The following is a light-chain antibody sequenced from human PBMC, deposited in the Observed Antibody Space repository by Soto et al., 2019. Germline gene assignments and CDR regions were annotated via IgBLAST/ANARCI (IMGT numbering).Light chain of an antibody. Sequence: LTQSPGTLALSPGERATLFCRASQSLSSSLAWYQQKSGQAPRLIIYGTSRRATGVPDRFSGSGSGTDFTLTISRLEAEDFAVYYCQQYDNSQRTFGQGTKVDIK. CDR2: GTS. V-gene: IGKV3-20*01. CDR3: QQYDNSQRT. CDR1: QSLSSS. J-gene: IGKJ1*01.